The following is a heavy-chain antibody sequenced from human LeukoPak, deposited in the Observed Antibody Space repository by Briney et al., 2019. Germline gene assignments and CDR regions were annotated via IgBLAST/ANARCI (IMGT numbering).Heavy chain of an antibody. V-gene: IGHV1-18*01. CDR2: ISAYNGNT. J-gene: IGHJ4*02. Sequence: GASVKVSCKASGYTFTSYGISWVRQAPGQGLEWMGWISAYNGNTNYAQKLQGRVTMTTDTSTSTAYMELRSLRPDDTAVYYCARDAPVTGSSSFDYWGQGTLVTVSS. CDR1: GYTFTSYG. CDR3: ARDAPVTGSSSFDY. D-gene: IGHD6-6*01.